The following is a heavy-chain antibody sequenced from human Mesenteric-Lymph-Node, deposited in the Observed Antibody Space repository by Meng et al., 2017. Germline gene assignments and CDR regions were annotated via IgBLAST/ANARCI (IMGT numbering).Heavy chain of an antibody. V-gene: IGHV1-18*01. Sequence: QVRLVQSGAEWKKHRASMKVSFKASGYTFTNYGISWVRQAPGQGREWMGWISAYNGNTNYAQKLQGRVTMTTDTSMSTAYMELRSLRSDDTAVYYCARVSDDYDRTGYYNFDYWGQGTLVTVSS. CDR2: ISAYNGNT. J-gene: IGHJ4*02. CDR1: GYTFTNYG. CDR3: ARVSDDYDRTGYYNFDY. D-gene: IGHD3-22*01.